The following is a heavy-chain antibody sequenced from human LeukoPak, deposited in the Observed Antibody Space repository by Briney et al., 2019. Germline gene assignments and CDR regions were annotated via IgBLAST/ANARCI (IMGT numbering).Heavy chain of an antibody. D-gene: IGHD1-1*01. Sequence: SVKVSCKASGGTFSSYAISWGRQAPGQGLEWMGGIIPIFGTANYAQKFQGRVTITTDESTSTAYMELSSLRSEDTAVYYCARGREKLERLGYWGQGTLVTVFS. CDR2: IIPIFGTA. CDR3: ARGREKLERLGY. V-gene: IGHV1-69*05. CDR1: GGTFSSYA. J-gene: IGHJ4*02.